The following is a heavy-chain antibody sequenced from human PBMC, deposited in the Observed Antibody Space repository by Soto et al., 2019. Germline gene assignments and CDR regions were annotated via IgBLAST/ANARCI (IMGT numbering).Heavy chain of an antibody. J-gene: IGHJ3*02. V-gene: IGHV1-69*01. Sequence: QVQLVQSGAEVKKPGSSVKVSCKASGGTFSSYAISWVRQAPGQGLEWMGGIIPIFGTANYAQKFQGRVTITADESTSTAYVELSSLRSEDTAVYYCARPMRLGTIIVGIDAFDIWGQGTMVTVSS. CDR3: ARPMRLGTIIVGIDAFDI. CDR2: IIPIFGTA. D-gene: IGHD2-2*01. CDR1: GGTFSSYA.